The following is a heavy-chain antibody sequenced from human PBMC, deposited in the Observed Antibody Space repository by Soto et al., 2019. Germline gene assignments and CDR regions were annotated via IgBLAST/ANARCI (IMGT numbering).Heavy chain of an antibody. CDR3: AREGVRGMDV. CDR1: GYTFTSYD. CDR2: MNPNSANT. D-gene: IGHD3-16*01. J-gene: IGHJ6*02. Sequence: QVQLVQSGAEVKKPGASVKVSCKASGYTFTSYDINWVRQATGQGLEWMGWMNPNSANTGYAQKFXXRVTMTRNTSISTAYMELSSLRSEAPAVYDCAREGVRGMDVWGQGTTVTVSS. V-gene: IGHV1-8*01.